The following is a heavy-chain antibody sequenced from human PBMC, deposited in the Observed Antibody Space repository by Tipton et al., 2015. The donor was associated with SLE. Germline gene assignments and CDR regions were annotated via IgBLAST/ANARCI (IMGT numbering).Heavy chain of an antibody. Sequence: TLSLTCTVSGDSISSSTYFWGWIRQSPGRGLEWIGSVYDNGDTYYNPSLKSRVTISLDTSKNQFSLRLTSVTAADTAVYYCARAIDCSRGNCFSSLDSWGQGTLVAVSA. V-gene: IGHV4-39*07. CDR3: ARAIDCSRGNCFSSLDS. CDR1: GDSISSSTYF. J-gene: IGHJ4*02. CDR2: VYDNGDT. D-gene: IGHD2-15*01.